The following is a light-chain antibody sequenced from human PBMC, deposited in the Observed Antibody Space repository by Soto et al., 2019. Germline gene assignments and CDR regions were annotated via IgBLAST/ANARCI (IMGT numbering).Light chain of an antibody. CDR2: DVT. J-gene: IGLJ1*01. CDR1: NSKVGGFNY. CDR3: SSYTTSNTRQIV. Sequence: QSFLTQPASGFGSPGRSITIPLPGDNSKVGGFNYVSWYQHHPGKAPKLIIYDVTNRPSGVSNPFSGSKSGNTASLTISGLQPEDEADYYCSSYTTSNTRQIVFGTG. V-gene: IGLV2-14*03.